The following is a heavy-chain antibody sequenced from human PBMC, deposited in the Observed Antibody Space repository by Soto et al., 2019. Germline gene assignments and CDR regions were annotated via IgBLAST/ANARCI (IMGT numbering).Heavy chain of an antibody. D-gene: IGHD3-10*01. J-gene: IGHJ6*03. V-gene: IGHV3-33*01. CDR1: GFTFSSNG. CDR2: IGYVGRNK. Sequence: QVQLVESGGAGAHPGRSLRLSFAASGFTFSSNGMPWARQAPARGLEWGAVIGYVGRNKYYADSVKGRFTISRDNSKNTLYLQMNSLRAEDTAVYYCARNPGGGFGELSYEGDYYYYYMDVWGKGTTVTVSS. CDR3: ARNPGGGFGELSYEGDYYYYYMDV.